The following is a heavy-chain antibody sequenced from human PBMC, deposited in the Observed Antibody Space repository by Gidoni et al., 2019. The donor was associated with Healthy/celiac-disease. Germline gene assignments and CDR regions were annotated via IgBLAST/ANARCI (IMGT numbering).Heavy chain of an antibody. CDR1: GFTFSSYG. D-gene: IGHD2-15*01. Sequence: QVQLVESGGGVVQPGRSLRLSCAASGFTFSSYGRHWVRQAPGKGLEWVAVISYDGSNKYYADSVKGRFTISRHNSKNTLYLQMNSLRAEDTAVYYCAKDGYGGTVPQSAEYFQHWGQGTLVTVSS. J-gene: IGHJ1*01. CDR3: AKDGYGGTVPQSAEYFQH. V-gene: IGHV3-30*18. CDR2: ISYDGSNK.